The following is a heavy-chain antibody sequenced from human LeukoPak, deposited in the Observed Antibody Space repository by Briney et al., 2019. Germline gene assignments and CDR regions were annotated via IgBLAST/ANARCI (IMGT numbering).Heavy chain of an antibody. CDR2: ISWNSGSI. CDR3: AKAPIVGATKSLGYYFDY. Sequence: GGSLRLSCAASGFTFDDYAMHWVRQAPGKGLEWVSGISWNSGSIGYADSVKGRFTISRDNAKNSLYLQMNSLRAEDTALYYCAKAPIVGATKSLGYYFDYWGQGTLVTVFS. CDR1: GFTFDDYA. V-gene: IGHV3-9*01. D-gene: IGHD1-26*01. J-gene: IGHJ4*02.